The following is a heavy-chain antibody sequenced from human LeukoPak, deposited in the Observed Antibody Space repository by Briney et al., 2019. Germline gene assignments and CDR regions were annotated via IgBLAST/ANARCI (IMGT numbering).Heavy chain of an antibody. V-gene: IGHV4-34*01. D-gene: IGHD2-15*01. Sequence: PSETLSLTCAVSGGSFSGYYWSWIRQPPGKGLEWIGEINHSGSTNYNPSLKSRVTISVDTSKNKFSLKLSSVTAADTAVYYCARGYCSGGSCYSWFDPWGQGTLVTVSS. CDR2: INHSGST. J-gene: IGHJ5*02. CDR1: GGSFSGYY. CDR3: ARGYCSGGSCYSWFDP.